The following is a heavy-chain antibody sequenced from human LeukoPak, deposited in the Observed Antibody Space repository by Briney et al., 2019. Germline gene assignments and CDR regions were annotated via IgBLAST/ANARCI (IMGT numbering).Heavy chain of an antibody. D-gene: IGHD3-22*01. V-gene: IGHV4-39*01. J-gene: IGHJ4*02. CDR2: IYYSGST. CDR3: ARHGYYDRILDY. Sequence: PSETLSLTCTVSGGSISSRSYYWGCIRQPPGKGLEWVGSIYYSGSTYYNPSLKSRVTISVDTSKNQFSLKLSSVTAADTAVYYCARHGYYDRILDYWGQGTLVTVSS. CDR1: GGSISSRSYY.